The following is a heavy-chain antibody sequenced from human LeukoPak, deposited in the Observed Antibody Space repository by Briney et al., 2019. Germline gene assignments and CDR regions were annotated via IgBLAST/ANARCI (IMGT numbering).Heavy chain of an antibody. CDR1: GGSISSGGYY. V-gene: IGHV4-31*03. Sequence: TSETLSLTCPVSGGSISSGGYYWSWIRQHPGKGLEWIGYIYYSGSTYYNPSLKSRVTISVDTSKNQFSLKLSSVTAADTAVYYCARFIVGATPHYWGQGTLVTVSS. CDR2: IYYSGST. J-gene: IGHJ4*02. D-gene: IGHD1-26*01. CDR3: ARFIVGATPHY.